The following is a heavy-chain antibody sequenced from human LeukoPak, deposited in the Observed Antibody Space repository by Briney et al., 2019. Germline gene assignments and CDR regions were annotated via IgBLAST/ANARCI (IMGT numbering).Heavy chain of an antibody. Sequence: SETLSLTCTVSGGSISSSSYYWGWIRQPPGKGLEWIGSIYYSGSTYYNPSLKSRVTISVDTSKNQFSLKLSSVTAADTAVYYCASANRYCSGGSCYPGTWFGPWGRGTLVTVSS. V-gene: IGHV4-39*07. D-gene: IGHD2-15*01. CDR1: GGSISSSSYY. J-gene: IGHJ5*02. CDR2: IYYSGST. CDR3: ASANRYCSGGSCYPGTWFGP.